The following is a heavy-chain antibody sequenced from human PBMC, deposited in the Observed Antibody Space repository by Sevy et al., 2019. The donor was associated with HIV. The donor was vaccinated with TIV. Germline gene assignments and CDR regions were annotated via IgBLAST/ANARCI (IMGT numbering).Heavy chain of an antibody. Sequence: GGSLRVSCAASGFTFSIYSMTWVRQAPGKGLEWVSSISSRSSYIYYADSVKGRFTISRDNAKNSLYLQMNSLRAEDTAVYYCARGGYCSGGSCYGPPDSRGQGTLVTVSS. V-gene: IGHV3-21*01. J-gene: IGHJ4*02. D-gene: IGHD2-15*01. CDR3: ARGGYCSGGSCYGPPDS. CDR2: ISSRSSYI. CDR1: GFTFSIYS.